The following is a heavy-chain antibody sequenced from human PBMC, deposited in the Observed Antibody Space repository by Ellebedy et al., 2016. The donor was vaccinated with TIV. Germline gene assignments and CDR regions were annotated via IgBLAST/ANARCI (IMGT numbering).Heavy chain of an antibody. CDR2: IHHDGTT. CDR1: GGSISSGELY. V-gene: IGHV4-31*03. Sequence: MPSETLSLTCTVSGGSISSGELYWSWIRQHPGKGLEWIGYIHHDGTTYYNPSLRSRVTISVDTSKNQFSLKLSSVTAADTAVYYCARVLTRGTTTFDYWGQGTLVTDSS. J-gene: IGHJ4*02. D-gene: IGHD1-7*01. CDR3: ARVLTRGTTTFDY.